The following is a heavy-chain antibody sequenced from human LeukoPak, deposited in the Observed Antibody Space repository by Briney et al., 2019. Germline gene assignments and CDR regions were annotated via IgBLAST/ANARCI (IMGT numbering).Heavy chain of an antibody. Sequence: PGGSLRLSCAASGFTFSNAWMSWVRQAPGKGLEWVGRIRSTSGGGTTEYAAPLKGRFTISRDDSKNTLYLQMNSLTTEDTAVHYCTTYDYKIDYWGQGTLVTVSS. CDR2: IRSTSGGGTT. V-gene: IGHV3-15*01. J-gene: IGHJ4*02. D-gene: IGHD4-4*01. CDR3: TTYDYKIDY. CDR1: GFTFSNAW.